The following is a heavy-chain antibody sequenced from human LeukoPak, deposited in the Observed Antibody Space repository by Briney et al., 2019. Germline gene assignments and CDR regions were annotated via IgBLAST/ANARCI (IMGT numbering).Heavy chain of an antibody. Sequence: SETLSLTCAVSGGSISSGGYSWSWIRQPPGKGLEWIGYIYHSGSTYYNPSLKSRVTISVDRSKNQFPLKLSSVTAADTAVYYCARDRGYCSGGSCYPDAFDIWGQGTMVTVSS. D-gene: IGHD2-15*01. CDR3: ARDRGYCSGGSCYPDAFDI. J-gene: IGHJ3*02. CDR1: GGSISSGGYS. CDR2: IYHSGST. V-gene: IGHV4-30-2*01.